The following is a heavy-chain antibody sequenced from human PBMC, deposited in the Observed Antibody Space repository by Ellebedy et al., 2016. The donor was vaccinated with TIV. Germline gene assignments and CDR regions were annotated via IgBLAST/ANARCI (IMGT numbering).Heavy chain of an antibody. CDR1: GFTFSSYG. CDR2: MWYDGSHK. CDR3: ARDLVIYRIVGTTTFGY. Sequence: PGGSLRLSCVASGFTFSSYGMHWVRQAPGKGLESVAGMWYDGSHKYLADSVEGRFTISRDNSKNSLYLQMNSLRAEDTAMYYCARDLVIYRIVGTTTFGYWGQGTLVTVSS. V-gene: IGHV3-33*01. J-gene: IGHJ4*02. D-gene: IGHD1-26*01.